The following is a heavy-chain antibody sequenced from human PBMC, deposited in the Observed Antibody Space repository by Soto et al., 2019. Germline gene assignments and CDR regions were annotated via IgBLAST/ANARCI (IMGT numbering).Heavy chain of an antibody. J-gene: IGHJ6*02. CDR3: ASGGDSSSSVYYYGMDV. D-gene: IGHD6-6*01. V-gene: IGHV1-69*01. CDR1: GGTFSSYA. Sequence: QVQLVQSGAEVKKPGSSVKVSCKASGGTFSSYAISWVRQAPGQGLEWMGGIIPIFGTANYAQKFQGRVTITADESTSRAYMELSSLKSEDTVVYYCASGGDSSSSVYYYGMDVWGQGTTVTVSS. CDR2: IIPIFGTA.